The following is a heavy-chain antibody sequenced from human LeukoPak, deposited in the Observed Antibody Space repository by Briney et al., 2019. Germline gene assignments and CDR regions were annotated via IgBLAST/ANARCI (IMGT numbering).Heavy chain of an antibody. CDR2: ISYDGSNK. CDR1: GFTFSSYA. V-gene: IGHV3-30-3*01. J-gene: IGHJ6*02. CDR3: ARDPYGSYYYGMDV. D-gene: IGHD4-17*01. Sequence: GGSLRLSCAASGFTFSSYAMHWVRQAPGKGLEWVAVISYDGSNKYYADSVKGRFTISRDNSKNTLYLQMNSLRAEDTAVYYCARDPYGSYYYGMDVWGQGTTVTVSS.